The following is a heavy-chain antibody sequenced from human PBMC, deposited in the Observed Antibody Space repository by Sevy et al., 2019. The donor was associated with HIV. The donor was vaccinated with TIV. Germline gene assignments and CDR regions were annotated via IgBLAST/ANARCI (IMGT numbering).Heavy chain of an antibody. CDR3: ARDPGMYGDYLLAYFDS. D-gene: IGHD1-1*01. J-gene: IGHJ4*02. Sequence: GGSLRLSCAASGFTPSTYGMHWVRQAPGKGLEWVAVIGYDGSNKYYADSVKGRFTSSRDNSKNTLFQQMDSRSAEDTAVYYCARDPGMYGDYLLAYFDSWGQGTLVTVSS. V-gene: IGHV3-33*01. CDR1: GFTPSTYG. CDR2: IGYDGSNK.